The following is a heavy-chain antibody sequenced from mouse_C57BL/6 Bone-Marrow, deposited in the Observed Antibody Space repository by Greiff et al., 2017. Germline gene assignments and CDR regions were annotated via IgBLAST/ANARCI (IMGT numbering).Heavy chain of an antibody. D-gene: IGHD5-2*01. Sequence: VQLQQSGAELARPGASVKLSCKASGYTFTSYGISWVKQRTGQGLEWIGEMYPRSGNTYYNEKFKGKATLTADKSSSTAYMELRSLTAEDSAVYACAREYVGGDGGGVDYCGQGNTPTVSS. J-gene: IGHJ2*01. V-gene: IGHV1-81*01. CDR2: MYPRSGNT. CDR1: GYTFTSYG. CDR3: AREYVGGDGGGVDY.